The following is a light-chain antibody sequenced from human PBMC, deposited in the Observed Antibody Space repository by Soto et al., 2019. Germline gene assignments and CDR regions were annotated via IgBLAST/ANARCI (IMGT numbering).Light chain of an antibody. Sequence: QSALTQPASVSGSPGQSITISFTGTSRDVGGYNYVSWFQQHPGKAPKLMIYDVSTRPSGVSNRFSGSKSGNTASLTISGLQAEDEADYYCSSHTISTTLVFGGGTKVTVL. CDR2: DVS. CDR3: SSHTISTTLV. J-gene: IGLJ2*01. V-gene: IGLV2-14*01. CDR1: SRDVGGYNY.